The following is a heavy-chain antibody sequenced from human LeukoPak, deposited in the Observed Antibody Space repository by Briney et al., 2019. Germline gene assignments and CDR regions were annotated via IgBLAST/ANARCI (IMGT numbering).Heavy chain of an antibody. Sequence: SVEVSCKASGGTFSSYAISWVRQAPGQGLEWMGRIIPIFGTANYAQKFQGRVTITTDESTSTAYMELSSLRSEDTAVHYCASYYGDYYLLDYWGQGTLVTVSS. V-gene: IGHV1-69*05. CDR2: IIPIFGTA. D-gene: IGHD4-17*01. J-gene: IGHJ4*02. CDR3: ASYYGDYYLLDY. CDR1: GGTFSSYA.